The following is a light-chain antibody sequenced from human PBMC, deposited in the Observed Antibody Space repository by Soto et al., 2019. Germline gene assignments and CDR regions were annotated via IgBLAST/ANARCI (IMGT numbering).Light chain of an antibody. CDR1: QTISRS. Sequence: DIHMTQSPSSLSASLGDRVHITCRASQTISRSLNWYQQKPGKAPKLLIFRASTLQSGVPSRFSGGGSGTDFTPTINRLQPEDFATYYCQQSYSHLITFGQGTRLEIK. J-gene: IGKJ5*01. V-gene: IGKV1-39*01. CDR2: RAS. CDR3: QQSYSHLIT.